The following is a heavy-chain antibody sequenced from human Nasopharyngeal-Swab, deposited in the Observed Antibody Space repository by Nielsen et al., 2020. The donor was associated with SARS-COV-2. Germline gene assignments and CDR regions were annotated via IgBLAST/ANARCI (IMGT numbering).Heavy chain of an antibody. CDR3: ARESGLDAFDI. CDR2: ISYDGSNK. CDR1: GFTFSTYA. J-gene: IGHJ3*02. D-gene: IGHD3-10*01. V-gene: IGHV3-30*04. Sequence: GGSLRLSCAASGFTFSTYAMHWVRQAPGKGLEWVAVISYDGSNKYYADSVKGRFTISRDNSKNTLYLQMNSLRAEDTAVYYCARESGLDAFDIWGQGTMVTVSS.